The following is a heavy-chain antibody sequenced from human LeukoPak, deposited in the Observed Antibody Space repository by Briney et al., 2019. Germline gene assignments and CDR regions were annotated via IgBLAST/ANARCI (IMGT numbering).Heavy chain of an antibody. J-gene: IGHJ4*02. CDR3: AREDIPLVQVY. V-gene: IGHV1-69*05. CDR1: GGTFSSYA. CDR2: IIPIFGTA. D-gene: IGHD6-13*01. Sequence: SVKLSCGASGGTFSSYAISWVRQAPGQGLEWMGEIIPIFGTANYAQKFQGRATITTDASTSTAYMELSSLRSEDTAVYYCAREDIPLVQVYWGQGTLVTVSS.